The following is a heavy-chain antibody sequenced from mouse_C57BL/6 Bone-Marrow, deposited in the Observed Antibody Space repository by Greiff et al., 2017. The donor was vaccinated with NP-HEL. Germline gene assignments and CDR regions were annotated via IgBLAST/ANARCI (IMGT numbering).Heavy chain of an antibody. D-gene: IGHD2-12*01. CDR2: ISSGGSYT. V-gene: IGHV5-6*02. J-gene: IGHJ2*01. CDR1: GFTFSSYG. Sequence: EVMLVESGGDLVKPGGSLKLSCAASGFTFSSYGMSWVRQTPDKRLEWVATISSGGSYTYYPDSVKGRFTISRDNAKNTLYLQMSSLKSEDTAMHYCARQPSYDYWGQGTTLTVSS. CDR3: ARQPSYDY.